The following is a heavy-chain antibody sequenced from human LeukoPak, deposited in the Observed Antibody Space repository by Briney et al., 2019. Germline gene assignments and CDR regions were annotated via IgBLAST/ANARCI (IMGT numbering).Heavy chain of an antibody. CDR3: ASPGADGIQLWLNY. CDR2: IYSGGST. Sequence: PGGSLRLSCAASGFTVSSNYMSWVRQAPGKGLEWVSVIYSGGSTYYADSVKGRFTISRDNSKNTLYLQMNSLRAEDTAVYYCASPGADGIQLWLNYWGRGTLVTVSS. J-gene: IGHJ4*02. CDR1: GFTVSSNY. V-gene: IGHV3-53*01. D-gene: IGHD5-18*01.